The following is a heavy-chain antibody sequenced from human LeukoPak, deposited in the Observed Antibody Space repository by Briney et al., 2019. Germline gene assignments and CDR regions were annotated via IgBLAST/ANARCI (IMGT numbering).Heavy chain of an antibody. Sequence: HGESLKISRKGSGYSFTSYWIGWVRQMPGKGLEWMGIIYPGDSDTRYSPSFQGQVTISADKSISTAYLQWSSLKASDTAMYYCARSPIAAAGNFDYWGQGTLVTVSS. D-gene: IGHD6-13*01. V-gene: IGHV5-51*01. CDR3: ARSPIAAAGNFDY. CDR1: GYSFTSYW. J-gene: IGHJ4*02. CDR2: IYPGDSDT.